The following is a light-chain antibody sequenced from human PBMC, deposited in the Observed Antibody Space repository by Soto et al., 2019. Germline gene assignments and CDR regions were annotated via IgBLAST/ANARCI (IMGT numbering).Light chain of an antibody. Sequence: EIVMTQSPATLSVSPGERATLSCRASQSINNNLAWYQQKPGQAPRLLVYGASTRAAGIPARFSGSGSGTEFSLTISSLQSEDFAVYYCQQYGRSPFTFGPGTKVDIK. CDR2: GAS. CDR3: QQYGRSPFT. J-gene: IGKJ3*01. CDR1: QSINNN. V-gene: IGKV3-15*01.